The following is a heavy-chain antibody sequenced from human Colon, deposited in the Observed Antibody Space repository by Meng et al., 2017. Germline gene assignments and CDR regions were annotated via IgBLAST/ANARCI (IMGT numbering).Heavy chain of an antibody. CDR2: ISAYNGNT. CDR1: GYTFTSYG. J-gene: IGHJ5*01. CDR3: GRSGAYDYRIDS. V-gene: IGHV1-18*01. Sequence: QVQLVQPGAEEKKPGASVKVSCKAYGYTFTSYGISWLRQAPGQGLEWVAWISAYNGNTIYAQKVQGRVTLTTDTSTSTAYMELRSLISDDTAVYYCGRSGAYDYRIDSWGQGTLVTVSS. D-gene: IGHD5-12*01.